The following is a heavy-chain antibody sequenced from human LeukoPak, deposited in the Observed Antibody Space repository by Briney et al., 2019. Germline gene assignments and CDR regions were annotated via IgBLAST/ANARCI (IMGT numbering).Heavy chain of an antibody. D-gene: IGHD2-2*01. Sequence: GGSLRLSCAASGFTFSRYWMSWVRQAPGKGLEWVANIKQDGSGKYYVGSVKGRFTISRDNAQNSLYLQMNSLRAEDTAVYYCAREWGVAVPAAALDYWGQGTLVTVSS. CDR2: IKQDGSGK. CDR1: GFTFSRYW. V-gene: IGHV3-7*01. J-gene: IGHJ4*02. CDR3: AREWGVAVPAAALDY.